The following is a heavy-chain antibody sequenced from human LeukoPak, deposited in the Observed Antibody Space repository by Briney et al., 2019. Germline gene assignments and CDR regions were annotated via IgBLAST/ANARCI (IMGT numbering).Heavy chain of an antibody. V-gene: IGHV3-7*01. CDR3: AREAYDDFWSGSWRYYYYMDV. D-gene: IGHD3-3*01. Sequence: PGRSLRLSCAASGFTFSSYWMSWVRQAPGKGLEWVANIKQDGSEKCYVDSVKGRFIISRDNAKNSLYLQMNSLRAEDTAVYYCAREAYDDFWSGSWRYYYYMDVWGKGTTVTVSS. J-gene: IGHJ6*03. CDR1: GFTFSSYW. CDR2: IKQDGSEK.